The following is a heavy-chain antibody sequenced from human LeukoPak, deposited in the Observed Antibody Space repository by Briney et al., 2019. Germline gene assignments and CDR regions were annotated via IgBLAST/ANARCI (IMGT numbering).Heavy chain of an antibody. CDR1: GGSFSGYY. CDR3: ARAYYSYMDV. CDR2: INHSGST. Sequence: SETLSLTCAVYGGSFSGYYWSWIRQPPGKGLEWIGEINHSGSTNYNPSLKSRVTISVDTSKNQFSLKLTSVTAADTAVYYCARAYYSYMDVWGKGTTVTVSS. V-gene: IGHV4-34*01. J-gene: IGHJ6*03.